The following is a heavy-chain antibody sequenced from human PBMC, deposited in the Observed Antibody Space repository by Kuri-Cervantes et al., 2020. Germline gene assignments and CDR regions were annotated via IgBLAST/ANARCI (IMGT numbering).Heavy chain of an antibody. Sequence: GESLKISCAASGFTFSSYSMNWVRQAPGKGLKWVSSISSSSSYIYYADSVKGRFTISRDNAKNSLYLQMNNLRTEDTALYYCARCGGYGVNYYYMDVWGKGTTVTVSS. V-gene: IGHV3-21*04. J-gene: IGHJ6*03. CDR1: GFTFSSYS. CDR3: ARCGGYGVNYYYMDV. CDR2: ISSSSSYI. D-gene: IGHD2-21*01.